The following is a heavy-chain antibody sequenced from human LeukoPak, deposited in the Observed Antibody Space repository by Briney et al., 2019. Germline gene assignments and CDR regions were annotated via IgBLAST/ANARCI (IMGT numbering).Heavy chain of an antibody. Sequence: GGSLRLSCAASGFTFSSYAMSWVRQAPGKGLEWVSAISGSGGSTYYADSVKGRFTISRDNSKNTLYLQMNSLRAEDTAVYYCAKAQGPYCSSTSCYFAYFDYWGQGTLVTVSS. J-gene: IGHJ4*02. CDR2: ISGSGGST. CDR1: GFTFSSYA. V-gene: IGHV3-23*01. D-gene: IGHD2-2*01. CDR3: AKAQGPYCSSTSCYFAYFDY.